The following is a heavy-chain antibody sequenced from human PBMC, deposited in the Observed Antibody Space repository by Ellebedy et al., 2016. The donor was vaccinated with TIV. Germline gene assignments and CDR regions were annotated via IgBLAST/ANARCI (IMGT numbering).Heavy chain of an antibody. D-gene: IGHD4-17*01. V-gene: IGHV4-59*11. CDR3: ASSPYGDYGIGY. J-gene: IGHJ4*02. Sequence: SETLSLXCSVSGVSISSHYWSWIRQPPGKGLEWVGYFYYTGSTNHNPSLKSRVTILLDTSKNQFSLKLSSVTAADTAVYYCASSPYGDYGIGYWGQGTLVTVSS. CDR2: FYYTGST. CDR1: GVSISSHY.